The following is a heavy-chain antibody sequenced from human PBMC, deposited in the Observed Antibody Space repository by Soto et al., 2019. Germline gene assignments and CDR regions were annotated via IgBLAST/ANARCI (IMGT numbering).Heavy chain of an antibody. V-gene: IGHV1-24*01. CDR2: FEPEDGET. J-gene: IGHJ4*02. CDR3: ATVDYYVSGYDY. CDR1: GYTLTELS. Sequence: VKVSCKVSGYTLTELSMHWVRQAPGKGLEWMGSFEPEDGETIYAQNFQGRVTLTGDTSADTAYMELSSLRSEDTAMYYCATVDYYVSGYDYWGQGSLVTVSS. D-gene: IGHD3-10*01.